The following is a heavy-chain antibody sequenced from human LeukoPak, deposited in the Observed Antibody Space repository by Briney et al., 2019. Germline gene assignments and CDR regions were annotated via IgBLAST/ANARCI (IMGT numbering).Heavy chain of an antibody. CDR2: INWNGGST. J-gene: IGHJ3*02. CDR1: GFTFDDYG. V-gene: IGHV3-20*04. Sequence: SGGSLRLSCAASGFTFDDYGMSWVRQAPGKGLGWVSGINWNGGSTGYADSVKGRFTISRDNAKNSLYLQMNSLRAEDTALYYCARDYDSSGYSDAFDIWGQGTMVTVSS. D-gene: IGHD3-22*01. CDR3: ARDYDSSGYSDAFDI.